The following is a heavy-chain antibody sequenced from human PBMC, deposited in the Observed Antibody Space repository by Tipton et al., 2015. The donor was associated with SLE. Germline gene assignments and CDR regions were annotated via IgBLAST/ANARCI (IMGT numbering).Heavy chain of an antibody. Sequence: TLSLTCTVSGGSISSGSYYWSWIRQPAGKGLEWIGRIYTSGSTNYNPSLKSRVTISVDTSKNQFSLKLSSVTAADTAVYYCARVGSSLDYWGQGTLVTVSS. D-gene: IGHD6-6*01. J-gene: IGHJ4*02. V-gene: IGHV4-61*02. CDR1: GGSISSGSYY. CDR2: IYTSGST. CDR3: ARVGSSLDY.